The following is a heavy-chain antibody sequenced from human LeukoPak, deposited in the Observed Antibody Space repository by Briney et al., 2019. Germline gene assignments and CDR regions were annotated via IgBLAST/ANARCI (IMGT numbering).Heavy chain of an antibody. CDR1: GFTFRSHW. CDR3: ARGDENYYGSGSQDY. Sequence: GGYLRLSCAASGFTFRSHWMNWVRQAPGKGLEWVANIKHGGSEKYYVDSVKGRFTISRDNAKNSLYLQMNSLRAEDTAVYYCARGDENYYGSGSQDYWGQGTLVTVSS. CDR2: IKHGGSEK. V-gene: IGHV3-7*01. D-gene: IGHD3-10*01. J-gene: IGHJ4*02.